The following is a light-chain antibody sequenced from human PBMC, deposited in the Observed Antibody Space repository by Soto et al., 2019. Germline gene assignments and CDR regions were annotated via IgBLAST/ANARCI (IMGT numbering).Light chain of an antibody. V-gene: IGKV3-15*01. CDR3: QQCRNWPLT. Sequence: EILMTQSPATLSVSPGEGATLSCKASQNVYNNLAWYQQRPGQPPRLLIYDASTRATGISARFSGSGYGTEFTLTISSLQSEDVAVYFCQQCRNWPLTFGGGTKVEIK. CDR1: QNVYNN. J-gene: IGKJ4*01. CDR2: DAS.